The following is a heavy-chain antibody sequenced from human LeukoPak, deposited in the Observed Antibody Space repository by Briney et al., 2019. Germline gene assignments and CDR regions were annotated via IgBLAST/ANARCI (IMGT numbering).Heavy chain of an antibody. D-gene: IGHD6-19*01. CDR3: ARAVAGTPIDY. J-gene: IGHJ4*02. V-gene: IGHV3-48*03. CDR2: IGNSGTTI. Sequence: PGGSLRLSCAASGFXFSNYEINWVRQAPGKGLEWVSYIGNSGTTIYYTDSVKGRFTISRDNAQNSLYLQMNSLRAEDTAVYYCARAVAGTPIDYWGQGALVTVSS. CDR1: GFXFSNYE.